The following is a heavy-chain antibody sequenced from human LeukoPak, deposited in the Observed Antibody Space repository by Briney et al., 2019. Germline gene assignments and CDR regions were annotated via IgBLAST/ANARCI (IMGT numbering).Heavy chain of an antibody. CDR3: ARDYCGGDCYSFDY. D-gene: IGHD2-21*02. CDR2: IYNSGST. Sequence: SETLSLTCTASGGSISSSSYYWGWIRQPPGKGLEWIGSIYNSGSTYYNPSLKSRVTISVDTSKNQFSLKLSSVTAADTAVYYCARDYCGGDCYSFDYWGQGTLVTVSS. J-gene: IGHJ4*02. V-gene: IGHV4-39*07. CDR1: GGSISSSSYY.